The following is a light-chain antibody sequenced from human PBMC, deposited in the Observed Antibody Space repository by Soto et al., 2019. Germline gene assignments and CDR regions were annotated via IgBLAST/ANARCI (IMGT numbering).Light chain of an antibody. CDR2: DNN. CDR3: GTWDTSLSGAV. Sequence: QSVLTQPPSVSAAPGQKVTISCSGSDSNIGNNYVSWYQHLPGTAPKLLIYDNNKRPAGIPDRFSGSKSATSATLDITGLQTGDEADYYCGTWDTSLSGAVFGGGTKVTVL. CDR1: DSNIGNNY. V-gene: IGLV1-51*01. J-gene: IGLJ2*01.